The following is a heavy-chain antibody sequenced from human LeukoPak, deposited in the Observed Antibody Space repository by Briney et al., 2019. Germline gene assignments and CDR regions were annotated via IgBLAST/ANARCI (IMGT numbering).Heavy chain of an antibody. CDR2: IFGSGGST. Sequence: PSETLSLTCTVSGGSIRSSYYYWGWIRQPPGKGLEWVSTIFGSGGSTYYADFVKGRFTISRDNSKNTLYLQLNSLRAEDTAVYFCAKARYGDFGVDYWGQGTLVTVSS. CDR1: GGSIRSSYYY. D-gene: IGHD4-17*01. V-gene: IGHV3-23*01. J-gene: IGHJ4*02. CDR3: AKARYGDFGVDY.